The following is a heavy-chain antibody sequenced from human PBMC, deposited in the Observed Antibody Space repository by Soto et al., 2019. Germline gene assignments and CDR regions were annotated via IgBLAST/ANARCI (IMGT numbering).Heavy chain of an antibody. CDR2: ISSSGMTI. V-gene: IGHV3-48*02. CDR3: VRMEQLQNIRYYYSVSAV. J-gene: IGHJ6*01. Sequence: KGLEWVAYISSSGMTIYYADSVKGRFTISRDNAENSLYLQMHSLRDEDTAIYFCVRMEQLQNIRYYYSVSAVW. D-gene: IGHD3-10*01.